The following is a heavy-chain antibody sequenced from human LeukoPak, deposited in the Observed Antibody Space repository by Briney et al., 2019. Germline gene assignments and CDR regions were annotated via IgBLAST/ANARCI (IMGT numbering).Heavy chain of an antibody. J-gene: IGHJ4*01. Sequence: GGSLRLSCEASGFTFISNAMSWIRQAPGKGLEWVSSISGNGDRTYYADSVKGRVTISRDNSKNTLYLQTNSLRVEDTAVYYCAKGGLKTIFGVAITESFDYWGHGTLATASS. CDR2: ISGNGDRT. CDR3: AKGGLKTIFGVAITESFDY. CDR1: GFTFISNA. D-gene: IGHD3-3*01. V-gene: IGHV3-23*01.